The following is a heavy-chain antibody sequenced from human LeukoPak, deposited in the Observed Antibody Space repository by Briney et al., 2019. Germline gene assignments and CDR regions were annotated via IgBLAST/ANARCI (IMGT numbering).Heavy chain of an antibody. CDR1: GYTFTGYY. D-gene: IGHD6-6*01. V-gene: IGHV1-2*02. Sequence: ASVKVSCKASGYTFTGYYMHWVRQAPGQGLEWMGWINPNSGGTNYAQKFQGRVTMTRDTSISTAYMELSRLRSDDTAVYYCARLTISSIEARHNYYYYMDVWGKGTTVTVSS. CDR3: ARLTISSIEARHNYYYYMDV. J-gene: IGHJ6*03. CDR2: INPNSGGT.